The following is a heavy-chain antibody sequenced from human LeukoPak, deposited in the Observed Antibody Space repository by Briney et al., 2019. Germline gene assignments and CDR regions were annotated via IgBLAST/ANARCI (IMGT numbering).Heavy chain of an antibody. V-gene: IGHV3-7*01. J-gene: IGHJ4*02. D-gene: IGHD3-10*01. CDR3: ARDYYDSGTYSFGTLDS. CDR1: GFTFSSHS. Sequence: PGGSLSLSCAAYGFTFSSHSMTWVRQAPGKGLEWVANIKQEGSERNDVDSVRGRCTNSRDNDKNSLFLLMNSLRAEDTAVYYCARDYYDSGTYSFGTLDSWGQGTLATVSS. CDR2: IKQEGSER.